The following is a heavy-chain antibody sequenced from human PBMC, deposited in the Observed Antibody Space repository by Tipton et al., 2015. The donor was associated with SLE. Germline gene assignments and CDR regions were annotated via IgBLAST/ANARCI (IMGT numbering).Heavy chain of an antibody. CDR3: AKVSNPHHYFDS. J-gene: IGHJ4*02. Sequence: SLRLSCTASGFVFSNSGMHWVRPAPGKGLEWVAFLRSDGNFNYYADSVKGRVTIFRDNSKNTLYLQMTGLRVDDTAVYFCAKVSNPHHYFDSWGQGTLVTVSS. CDR2: LRSDGNFN. D-gene: IGHD5/OR15-5a*01. V-gene: IGHV3-30*02. CDR1: GFVFSNSG.